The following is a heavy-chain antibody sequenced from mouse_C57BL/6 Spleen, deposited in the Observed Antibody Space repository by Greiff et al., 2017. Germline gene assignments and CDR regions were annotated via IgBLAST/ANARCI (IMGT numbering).Heavy chain of an antibody. CDR1: GYTFTSYW. V-gene: IGHV1-59*01. D-gene: IGHD1-1*01. J-gene: IGHJ2*01. CDR2: IDPSDSYT. Sequence: QVQLQQPGAELVRPGTSVKLSCKASGYTFTSYWMHWVKQRPGQGLEWIGVIDPSDSYTNYNQKFKGKATLTVDTSSSTAYMQLSSLTSEDSAVYYCARWTGNYFDYWGQGTTLTVSS. CDR3: ARWTGNYFDY.